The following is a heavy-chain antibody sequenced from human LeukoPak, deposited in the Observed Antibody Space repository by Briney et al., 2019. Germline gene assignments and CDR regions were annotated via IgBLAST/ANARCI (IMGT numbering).Heavy chain of an antibody. CDR2: IYNGGST. CDR3: TRGSGQWMVHRFDY. Sequence: GGSLRLSCAASGFTVSSNYMSWVRQAPGKGLEWVSVIYNGGSTYYADSVKGRFAISRDNSKNTLYLQMNSLKTEDTAVYYCTRGSGQWMVHRFDYWGQGTLVTVSS. D-gene: IGHD6-19*01. J-gene: IGHJ4*02. CDR1: GFTVSSNY. V-gene: IGHV3-53*01.